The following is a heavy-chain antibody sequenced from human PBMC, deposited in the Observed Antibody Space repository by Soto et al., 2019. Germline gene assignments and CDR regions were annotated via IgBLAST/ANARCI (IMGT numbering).Heavy chain of an antibody. CDR2: ISYDGSNK. CDR3: ASHFGVVSTFDY. CDR1: GFTFSSYA. V-gene: IGHV3-30-3*01. D-gene: IGHD3-3*01. J-gene: IGHJ4*02. Sequence: AGGSLRLSCAASGFTFSSYAMHWVRQAPGKGLEWVAVISYDGSNKYYADAVKGRFTISRDNSKNTLYLQMNSLRAEDTAVYYCASHFGVVSTFDYWGQGTLVTVSS.